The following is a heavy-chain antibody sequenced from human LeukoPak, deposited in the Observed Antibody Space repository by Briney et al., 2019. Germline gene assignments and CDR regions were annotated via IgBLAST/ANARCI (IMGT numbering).Heavy chain of an antibody. CDR3: AREDVVLVDAVRYYYYGMDV. D-gene: IGHD2-8*01. V-gene: IGHV1-46*01. CDR1: GYNFISYY. CDR2: INPSGGST. J-gene: IGHJ6*02. Sequence: ASVKVSCKASGYNFISYYMHWVRQAPGQGLEWMGIINPSGGSTSYAQKFQDRVTMTRDTSTSTVYMELSSLKSEGTAVYYCAREDVVLVDAVRYYYYGMDVWGQGTTVTVSS.